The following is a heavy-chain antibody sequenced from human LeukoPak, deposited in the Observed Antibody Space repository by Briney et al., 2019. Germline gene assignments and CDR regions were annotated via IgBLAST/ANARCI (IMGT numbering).Heavy chain of an antibody. V-gene: IGHV7-4-1*02. CDR2: INTNTGNP. CDR3: ARGYDYVWGSYRYTPFDY. J-gene: IGHJ4*02. D-gene: IGHD3-16*02. Sequence: ASVKVSCKASGYTFTSYAMNWVRQAPGQGLEWMGWINTNTGNPTYAQGLTGRFVFSLDTSVSTAYLQISSLKAEDTAVYYCARGYDYVWGSYRYTPFDYWGQGTLVTVSS. CDR1: GYTFTSYA.